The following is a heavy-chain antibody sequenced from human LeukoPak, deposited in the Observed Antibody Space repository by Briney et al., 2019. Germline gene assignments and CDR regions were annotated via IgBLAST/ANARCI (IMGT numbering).Heavy chain of an antibody. D-gene: IGHD3-22*01. CDR1: GFTFSSYW. J-gene: IGHJ4*02. CDR3: VRIRYDSSGYDY. Sequence: PGGSLRLSCVASGFTFSSYWMSWVRQAPGKGLEWVANIKQDGSEKYYVDSVKGRFTISRDNAKNSLYLQMNSLRAEDTAVYYCVRIRYDSSGYDYWGQGTLVTVSS. V-gene: IGHV3-7*01. CDR2: IKQDGSEK.